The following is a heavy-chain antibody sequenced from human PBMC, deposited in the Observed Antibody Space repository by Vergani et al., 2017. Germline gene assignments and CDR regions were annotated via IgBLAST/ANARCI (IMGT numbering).Heavy chain of an antibody. V-gene: IGHV3-21*01. CDR1: GFTFSSYG. CDR3: ARGQDYYDSSGS. Sequence: VQLVESGGGVVQPGRSLRLSCAASGFTFSSYGMHWVRQAPGKGLEWVSSISSSSSYIYYADSVKGRFTISRDNAKNSLYLQMNSLRAEDTAVYYCARGQDYYDSSGSWGQGTLVTVSS. J-gene: IGHJ5*02. D-gene: IGHD3-22*01. CDR2: ISSSSSYI.